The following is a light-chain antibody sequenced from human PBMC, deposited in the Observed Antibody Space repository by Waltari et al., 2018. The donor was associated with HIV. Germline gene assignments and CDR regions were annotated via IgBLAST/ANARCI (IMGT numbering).Light chain of an antibody. CDR2: EVN. V-gene: IGLV2-23*02. CDR3: CSFTGRKSLI. CDR1: SSDVAAYNL. J-gene: IGLJ2*01. Sequence: QSALTQPASVSGSPGQSLTISCTGTSSDVAAYNLVSWYQQRPGKAPKLIIYEVNKRPSGVSDRFAASKSGKTASLTLSGLQAEDEANYYCCSFTGRKSLICGGGTKLTVL.